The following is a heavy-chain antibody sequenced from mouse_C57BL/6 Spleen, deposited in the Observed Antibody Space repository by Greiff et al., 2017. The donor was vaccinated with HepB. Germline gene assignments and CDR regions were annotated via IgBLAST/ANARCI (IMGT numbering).Heavy chain of an antibody. D-gene: IGHD1-1*01. Sequence: EVKLVESGGDLVKPGGSLKLSCAASGFTFSSYGMSWVRQTPDKRLEWVATISSGGSYTYYPDSVKGRFTISRDNAKNTLYLQRSSLKSEDTAIYYCARAYYGSPFDYWGQGTTLTVSS. CDR1: GFTFSSYG. J-gene: IGHJ2*01. CDR2: ISSGGSYT. CDR3: ARAYYGSPFDY. V-gene: IGHV5-6*01.